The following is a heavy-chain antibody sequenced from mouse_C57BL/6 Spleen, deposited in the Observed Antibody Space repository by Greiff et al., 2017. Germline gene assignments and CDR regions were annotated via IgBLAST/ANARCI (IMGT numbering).Heavy chain of an antibody. V-gene: IGHV1-26*01. CDR1: GYTFTDYY. CDR2: INPNNGGT. D-gene: IGHD1-1*01. Sequence: VQLQQSGPELVKPGASVKISCKASGYTFTDYYMNWVKQSHGKSLEWIGDINPNNGGTSYNQKFKGKATLTVDKSSSTAYMELRSLTSEDYAVYYCARGYGSSYGFAYWGQGTLVTVSA. J-gene: IGHJ3*01. CDR3: ARGYGSSYGFAY.